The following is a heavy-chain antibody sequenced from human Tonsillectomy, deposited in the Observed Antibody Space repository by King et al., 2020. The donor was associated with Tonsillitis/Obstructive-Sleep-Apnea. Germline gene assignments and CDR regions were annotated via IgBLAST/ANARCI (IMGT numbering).Heavy chain of an antibody. J-gene: IGHJ4*02. V-gene: IGHV4-39*01. CDR2: LYNGGST. CDR1: GGSISSSSYY. Sequence: QLQESGPGLVKPSETLSLTCTVSGGSISSSSYYWGWIRQPPGKGLEWIGRLYNGGSTYYNPSLKSRVTISVDTSKNQFSLKLRSVTAADPDVYDCTTVTRGIDYWGQGTLVTVSS. CDR3: TTVTRGIDY. D-gene: IGHD4-17*01.